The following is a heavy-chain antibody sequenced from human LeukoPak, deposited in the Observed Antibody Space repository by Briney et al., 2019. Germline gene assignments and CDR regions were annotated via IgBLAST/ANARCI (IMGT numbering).Heavy chain of an antibody. Sequence: SETLSLTCTVSGGSISSSSYYWGWIRQPPGKGLEWIGSIYYSGSTYYNPSLKSRVAISVGTSKNQFSLKLSSVTAADTAVYYCARPRRDSSGYPSKAFDIWGQGTMVTVSS. J-gene: IGHJ3*02. CDR2: IYYSGST. CDR1: GGSISSSSYY. V-gene: IGHV4-39*01. CDR3: ARPRRDSSGYPSKAFDI. D-gene: IGHD3-22*01.